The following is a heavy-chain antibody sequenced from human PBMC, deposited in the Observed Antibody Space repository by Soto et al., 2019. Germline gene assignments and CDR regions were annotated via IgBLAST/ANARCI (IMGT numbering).Heavy chain of an antibody. CDR2: IIPVFGTT. Sequence: QVQLVQSGTEVKKPGSSVTVSCRASGDTFSNHIISWVRQAPGQGLEWVGGIIPVFGTTNYAPEFQGRVTFTADEYTSTGYMELRSLRSDDTAVYYCARPRFCSGARCFNNLDYWGQGTLVTVSS. CDR3: ARPRFCSGARCFNNLDY. J-gene: IGHJ4*02. V-gene: IGHV1-69*12. CDR1: GDTFSNHI. D-gene: IGHD2-15*01.